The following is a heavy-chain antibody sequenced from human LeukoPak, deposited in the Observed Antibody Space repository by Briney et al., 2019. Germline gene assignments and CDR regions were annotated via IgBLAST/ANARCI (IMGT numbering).Heavy chain of an antibody. D-gene: IGHD3-10*01. CDR1: GFTFSSYS. CDR3: ARDWGYRRGGDAFDI. V-gene: IGHV3-21*01. J-gene: IGHJ3*02. Sequence: GGSLSLSCAASGFTFSSYSMNWVRQAPGKGLEWVSSISSSSSYIYYADSVKGRFTISRDNAKNSLYLQMNSLRAEDTAVYYCARDWGYRRGGDAFDIWGQGTMVTVSS. CDR2: ISSSSSYI.